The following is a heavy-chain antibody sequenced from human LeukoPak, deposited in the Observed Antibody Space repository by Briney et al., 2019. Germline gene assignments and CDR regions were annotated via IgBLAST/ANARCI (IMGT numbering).Heavy chain of an antibody. Sequence: SETLSLTCTVSGGSISSSSYYWGWIRQPPGKGLEWIGSIYYSGSTYYNPSLKSRATISVDTSKNQFSLKLNSLTAADTAVYYCARSSYYFGADAFDIWGQGTMVTVSS. J-gene: IGHJ3*02. CDR3: ARSSYYFGADAFDI. CDR1: GGSISSSSYY. V-gene: IGHV4-39*07. D-gene: IGHD3-10*01. CDR2: IYYSGST.